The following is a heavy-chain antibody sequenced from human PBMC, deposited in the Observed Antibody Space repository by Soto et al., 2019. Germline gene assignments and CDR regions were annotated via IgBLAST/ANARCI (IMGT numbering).Heavy chain of an antibody. CDR3: ARSIIGYRFKP. V-gene: IGHV4-59*01. CDR1: GGSISTYD. J-gene: IGHJ5*02. CDR2: IYYSGNT. D-gene: IGHD3-16*02. Sequence: PSETLARTFTVSGGSISTYDWSWIRQSPGKVLELIGCIYYSGNTNYNPSLKSRVTISVDTSKNQFSLKLSSVTAAETAVYYCARSIIGYRFKPWGEGTLVNVSS.